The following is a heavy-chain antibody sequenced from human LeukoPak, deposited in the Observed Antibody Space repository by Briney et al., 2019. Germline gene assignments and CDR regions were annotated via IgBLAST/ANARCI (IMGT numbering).Heavy chain of an antibody. CDR3: AKDMGDCSSTSCSYYYYYGMDV. D-gene: IGHD2-2*01. V-gene: IGHV3-23*01. Sequence: GGSLRLSCAASGFTFSSYAMSWVCQAPGKGLEWVSAISGSGGSTYYADSVKGRFTISRDNSKNTLYLQMNSLRAEDTAVYYCAKDMGDCSSTSCSYYYYYGMDVWGQGTTVTVSS. J-gene: IGHJ6*02. CDR2: ISGSGGST. CDR1: GFTFSSYA.